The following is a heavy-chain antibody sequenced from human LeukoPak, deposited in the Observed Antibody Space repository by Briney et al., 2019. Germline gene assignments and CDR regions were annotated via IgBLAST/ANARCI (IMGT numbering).Heavy chain of an antibody. CDR1: GGTFSSYA. J-gene: IGHJ6*03. Sequence: ASVKVSCKASGGTFSSYAISWVRQAPGQGLEWMGGIIPIFGTANYAQKFQGRVTITADESTSTAYMELSSLRSEDTAVYYCAREYYDILTGGGVYYYYMDVWGKGTTVTISS. CDR2: IIPIFGTA. D-gene: IGHD3-9*01. V-gene: IGHV1-69*13. CDR3: AREYYDILTGGGVYYYYMDV.